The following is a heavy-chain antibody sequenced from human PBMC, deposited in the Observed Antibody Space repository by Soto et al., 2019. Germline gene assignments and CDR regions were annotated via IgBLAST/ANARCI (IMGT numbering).Heavy chain of an antibody. J-gene: IGHJ4*02. D-gene: IGHD6-13*01. Sequence: SETLSLTCTVSGGSISSSSYYWGWIRQPPGKGLEWIGSIYYSGSTYYNPSLKSRVTISVDTSKNQFSLKLSSVTAADTAVYYCARLGRGSSSWLIDYWGQGTLVTVS. CDR1: GGSISSSSYY. CDR2: IYYSGST. CDR3: ARLGRGSSSWLIDY. V-gene: IGHV4-39*01.